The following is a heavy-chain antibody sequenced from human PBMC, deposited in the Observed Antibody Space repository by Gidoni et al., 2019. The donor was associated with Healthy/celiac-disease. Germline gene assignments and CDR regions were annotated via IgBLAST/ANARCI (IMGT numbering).Heavy chain of an antibody. Sequence: QVQLQQWGAGLLKRSETLSLTLAVSGWSFSGYYWCWIRQPPGKALEWIGEINHSGSTNYTPSIQSRVTISVHTSKTKFSLKLSSVTAADKAVYYCAIGNYVWGSYRYTAFAYWGQGTLATVSS. J-gene: IGHJ4*02. V-gene: IGHV4-34*01. CDR3: AIGNYVWGSYRYTAFAY. CDR1: GWSFSGYY. CDR2: INHSGST. D-gene: IGHD3-16*02.